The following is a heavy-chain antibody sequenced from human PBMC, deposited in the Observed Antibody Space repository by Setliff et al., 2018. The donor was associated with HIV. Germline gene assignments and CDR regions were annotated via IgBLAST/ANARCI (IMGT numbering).Heavy chain of an antibody. CDR1: GFTFGDFC. D-gene: IGHD4-17*01. Sequence: LRLSCETSGFTFGDFCMNWVRQAPGKGLEGISYISSKRTSIYYADSVKGRFTISRDNDRNSLYLQMNGLRAEDTAVYYCARGPTTVTNYYYYYMDVWGKGTTVTVSS. V-gene: IGHV3-48*01. J-gene: IGHJ6*03. CDR3: ARGPTTVTNYYYYYMDV. CDR2: ISSKRTSI.